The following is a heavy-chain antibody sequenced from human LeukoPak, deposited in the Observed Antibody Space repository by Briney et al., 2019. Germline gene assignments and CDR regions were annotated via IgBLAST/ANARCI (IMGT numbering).Heavy chain of an antibody. CDR3: ATHSGSYGLRY. D-gene: IGHD1-26*01. CDR1: GGSISSRSYY. CDR2: IYYSGST. Sequence: PSETLSLTCTVSGGSISSRSYYWGWIRQPPGKGLEWIGYIYYSGSTNYNPSLKSRVTISVDTSKNQFSLKLSSVTAADTAVYYCATHSGSYGLRYWGQGTLVTVSS. V-gene: IGHV4-61*05. J-gene: IGHJ4*02.